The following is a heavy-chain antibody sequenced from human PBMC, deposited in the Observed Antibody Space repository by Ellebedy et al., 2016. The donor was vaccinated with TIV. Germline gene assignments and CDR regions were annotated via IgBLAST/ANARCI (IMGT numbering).Heavy chain of an antibody. V-gene: IGHV3-7*01. CDR1: GFTFSDYW. Sequence: GGSLRLXXAASGFTFSDYWMQWVRQAPGKGLEWVANIRQDGNERHYVDSLKGRFTISRDNAKNALHLQMSSLRVEDTAIYYCARRYFDLWGRGTLVTVSS. CDR2: IRQDGNER. J-gene: IGHJ2*01. CDR3: ARRYFDL.